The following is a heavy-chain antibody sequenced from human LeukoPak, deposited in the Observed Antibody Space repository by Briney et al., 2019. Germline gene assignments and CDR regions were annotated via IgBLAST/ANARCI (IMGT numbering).Heavy chain of an antibody. D-gene: IGHD6-13*01. CDR2: IYYSGST. Sequence: PSETLSLTCAVSGYSISSGYYWGWIRQPPGKGLEWIGSIYYSGSTYYNPSLKSRVTISVDTSKNQFSLKLSSVTAADTAVYYCATQSIAAVGYWGQGTLVTVSS. CDR1: GYSISSGYY. CDR3: ATQSIAAVGY. J-gene: IGHJ4*02. V-gene: IGHV4-38-2*01.